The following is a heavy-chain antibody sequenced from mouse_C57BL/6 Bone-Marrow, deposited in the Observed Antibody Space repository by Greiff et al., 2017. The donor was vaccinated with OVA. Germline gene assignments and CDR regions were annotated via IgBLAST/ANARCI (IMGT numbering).Heavy chain of an antibody. CDR1: GFNIKDYY. CDR2: IDPEDGET. Sequence: EVQLQQSGAELVKPGASVKLSCTASGFNIKDYYMHWVKQRTEQGLEWIGRIDPEDGETEYAPKFQGKATITADTSSNTAYLQLSSLTSEDTAVYYCASENGYYYFDYWGQGTTLTVSS. D-gene: IGHD2-3*01. V-gene: IGHV14-2*01. J-gene: IGHJ2*01. CDR3: ASENGYYYFDY.